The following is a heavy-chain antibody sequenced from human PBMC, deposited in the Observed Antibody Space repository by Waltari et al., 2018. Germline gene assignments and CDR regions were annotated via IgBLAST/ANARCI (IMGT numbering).Heavy chain of an antibody. Sequence: EVQLLESGGGLVQPGGSLRLSCAASGFTFSSYAMSWVRQAPGKGLEWVSAISGSGGSTYYADSVKGRFTISRDNAKNSLYLQMNSLRAEDTAVYYCARNREGIFGVVMPDAFDIWGQGTMVTVSS. J-gene: IGHJ3*02. CDR2: ISGSGGST. CDR1: GFTFSSYA. V-gene: IGHV3-23*01. CDR3: ARNREGIFGVVMPDAFDI. D-gene: IGHD3-3*01.